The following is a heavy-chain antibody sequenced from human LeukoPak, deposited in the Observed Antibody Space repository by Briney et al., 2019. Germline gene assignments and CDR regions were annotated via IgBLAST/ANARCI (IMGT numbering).Heavy chain of an antibody. CDR3: ARYSSGWYGY. Sequence: SETLSLTCTVSGGSISSYYWSWIRQPPGKGLEWIGYIYYSGSTNYNPSLKSRVTISVDTSKNQFSLKLSSVTAADTAVYYCARYSSGWYGYWGQGTLVTVSS. J-gene: IGHJ4*02. D-gene: IGHD6-19*01. V-gene: IGHV4-59*01. CDR2: IYYSGST. CDR1: GGSISSYY.